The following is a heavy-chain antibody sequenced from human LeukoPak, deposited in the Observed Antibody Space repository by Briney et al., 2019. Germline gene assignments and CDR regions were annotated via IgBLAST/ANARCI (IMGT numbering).Heavy chain of an antibody. D-gene: IGHD3-22*01. V-gene: IGHV4-59*01. J-gene: IGHJ4*02. CDR2: IYYSGST. CDR1: GGSISSYY. CDR3: ARSSGYSSHYFDC. Sequence: SETLSLTCTVSGGSISSYYWSWIRQPPGKGLEWIGYIYYSGSTNFNPSLKSRVTISVDTSKTQFSLKLSSVTAADTAVYYCARSSGYSSHYFDCWGQGTLVAVSS.